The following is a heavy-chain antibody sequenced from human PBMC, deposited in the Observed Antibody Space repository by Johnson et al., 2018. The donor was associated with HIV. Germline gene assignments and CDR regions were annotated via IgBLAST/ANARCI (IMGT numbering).Heavy chain of an antibody. CDR3: ARDRGTVTTAQMAFDI. CDR2: ITWNGGST. J-gene: IGHJ3*02. Sequence: VQLVESGGGVVQPGRSLRLSCAASGFTFDDYGMSWVRPAPGKGLAWVPGITWNGGSTGYAASVQGRFTISRDNAKNSLYLQMNSLRAEDTALYYCARDRGTVTTAQMAFDIWGQGTMVTVSS. CDR1: GFTFDDYG. D-gene: IGHD4-17*01. V-gene: IGHV3-20*04.